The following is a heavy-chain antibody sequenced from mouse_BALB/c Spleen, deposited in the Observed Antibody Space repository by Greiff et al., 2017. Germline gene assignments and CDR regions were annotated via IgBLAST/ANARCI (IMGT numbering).Heavy chain of an antibody. Sequence: EVQRVESGGGLVQPGGSRKLSCAASGFTFSSFGMHWVRQAPEKGLEWVAYISSGSSTIYYADTVKGRFTISRDNPKNTLFLQMTSLRSEDTAMYYCARWGYGYRFDYWGQGTTLTVSS. CDR2: ISSGSSTI. CDR3: ARWGYGYRFDY. V-gene: IGHV5-17*02. D-gene: IGHD2-2*01. J-gene: IGHJ2*01. CDR1: GFTFSSFG.